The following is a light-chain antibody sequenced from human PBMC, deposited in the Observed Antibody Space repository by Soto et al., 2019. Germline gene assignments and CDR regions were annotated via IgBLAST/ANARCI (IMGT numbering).Light chain of an antibody. CDR3: QQSYSTPWT. CDR2: AAS. CDR1: QSISSY. J-gene: IGKJ1*01. Sequence: DIQMTQSPSSLSASVGDRVTITRRASQSISSYLNWYQQKPGKAPKLLIYAASSLQSGVPSRFSGSGSATDFTLTISSLQPEDFATYYCQQSYSTPWTFGQGTKVEIK. V-gene: IGKV1-39*01.